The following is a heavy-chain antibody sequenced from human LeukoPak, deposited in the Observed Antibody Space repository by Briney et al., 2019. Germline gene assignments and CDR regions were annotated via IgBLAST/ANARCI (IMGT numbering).Heavy chain of an antibody. CDR3: AREDSGDYDILTGPDY. CDR2: ISAYNGNT. CDR1: GYTFTSYG. D-gene: IGHD3-9*01. J-gene: IGHJ4*02. Sequence: ASVKVSCMASGYTFTSYGISWVRQAPGQGLEWMGWISAYNGNTNYAQKLQGRVTMTTDTSTSTAYMELRSLRSDDTAVYYCAREDSGDYDILTGPDYWGQGTLVIVSS. V-gene: IGHV1-18*01.